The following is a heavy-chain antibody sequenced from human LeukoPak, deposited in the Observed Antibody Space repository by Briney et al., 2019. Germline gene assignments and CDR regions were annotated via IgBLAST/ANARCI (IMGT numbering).Heavy chain of an antibody. Sequence: QAGGSLRLSCAASGFTFSSYAMHWVRQAPGKGPEWVAVISYDGSNKYYADSVKGRFTISRDNSKNTLYLQMNSLRAEDTAVYYCARAGGRTTVTSPLVDYWGRGTLVTVSS. CDR3: ARAGGRTTVTSPLVDY. J-gene: IGHJ4*02. V-gene: IGHV3-30-3*01. D-gene: IGHD4-17*01. CDR1: GFTFSSYA. CDR2: ISYDGSNK.